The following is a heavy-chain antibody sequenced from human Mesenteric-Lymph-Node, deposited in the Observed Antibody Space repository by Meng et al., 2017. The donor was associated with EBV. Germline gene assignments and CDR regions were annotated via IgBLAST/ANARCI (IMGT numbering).Heavy chain of an antibody. Sequence: QVQLQVSGPGLVKPSETLSLTCTVSGDSVSSTRCYWSWIRQPPGRGLEWIGYIFNSGSTNYNPSLRSRATISVDTSRNQFSLTLNSVTAADTAVYYCARVSGPYYSPWFDPWGQGSLVTVSS. CDR1: GDSVSSTRCY. D-gene: IGHD2/OR15-2a*01. CDR3: ARVSGPYYSPWFDP. V-gene: IGHV4-61*01. J-gene: IGHJ5*02. CDR2: IFNSGST.